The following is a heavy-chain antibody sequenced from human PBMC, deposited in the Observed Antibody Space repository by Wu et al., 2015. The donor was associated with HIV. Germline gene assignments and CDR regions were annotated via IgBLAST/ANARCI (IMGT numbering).Heavy chain of an antibody. D-gene: IGHD3-22*01. CDR1: GYTFSGYY. CDR3: AREAALESSGYYHPTGGFDI. J-gene: IGHJ3*02. V-gene: IGHV1-2*02. Sequence: QVQLVQSGAEVKKPGASVKVFCKASGYTFSGYYMHWVRQAPGQGLEWMGWINPNSGGTKYAQKFHGRVTVTRDTSITTAYMELSRLRSDDTAVYYCAREAALESSGYYHPTGGFDIWGQGTMVTVSS. CDR2: INPNSGGT.